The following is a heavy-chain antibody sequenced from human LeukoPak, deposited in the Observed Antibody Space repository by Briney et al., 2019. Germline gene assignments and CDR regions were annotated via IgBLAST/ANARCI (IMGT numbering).Heavy chain of an antibody. CDR3: ARSPRPHYYDSSGYYSVFDY. Sequence: VASVNVSCKASGGTFSSYATSWVRQAPGQGLEWMGGIIPIFGTANYAQKFQGRVTITADESTSTAYMELSSLRSEDTAVYYCARSPRPHYYDSSGYYSVFDYWGQGTLVTVSS. CDR1: GGTFSSYA. J-gene: IGHJ4*02. CDR2: IIPIFGTA. D-gene: IGHD3-22*01. V-gene: IGHV1-69*01.